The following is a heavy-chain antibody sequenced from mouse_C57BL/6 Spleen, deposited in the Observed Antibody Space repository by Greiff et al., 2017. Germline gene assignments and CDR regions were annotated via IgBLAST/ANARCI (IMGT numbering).Heavy chain of an antibody. Sequence: EVQLQESGAELVKPGASVKLSCTASGFNIKDYHMHWVKQRTEQGLEWIGRIDPEDGETKYAPKFQGKATLTADTSSNTAYLQLSSLTSEDTAVYDCDPTKCYSSSPYYFDYGGQGTTLTVSS. CDR1: GFNIKDYH. D-gene: IGHD1-1*01. CDR2: IDPEDGET. CDR3: DPTKCYSSSPYYFDY. V-gene: IGHV14-2*01. J-gene: IGHJ2*01.